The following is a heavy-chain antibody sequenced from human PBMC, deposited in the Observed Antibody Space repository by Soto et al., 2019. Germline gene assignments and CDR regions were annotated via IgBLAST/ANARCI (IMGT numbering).Heavy chain of an antibody. J-gene: IGHJ6*03. CDR1: GGSFSGYY. CDR2: INHSGST. V-gene: IGHV4-34*01. Sequence: SETLSLTCAVYGGSFSGYYWRWIRQPPGKGLEWIGEINHSGSTNYNPSLKSRVTISVDTSKNQFSLKLSSVTAADTAVYYCARGIAAAGRYYYYYYYMDVWGKGTTVTVSS. D-gene: IGHD6-13*01. CDR3: ARGIAAAGRYYYYYYYMDV.